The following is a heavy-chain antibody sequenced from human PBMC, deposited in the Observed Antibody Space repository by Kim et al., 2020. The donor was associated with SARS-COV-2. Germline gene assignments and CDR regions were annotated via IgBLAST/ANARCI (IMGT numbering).Heavy chain of an antibody. CDR1: GYTFTSYA. J-gene: IGHJ6*02. CDR3: ASVGGGYDYRYYYGMDV. D-gene: IGHD5-12*01. V-gene: IGHV1-3*01. Sequence: ASVKVSCKASGYTFTSYAMHWVRQAPGQRLQWMGWINAGNGNTKYSQKFQGRVTITRDTSASTAYMELSSLRSEATAVYYCASVGGGYDYRYYYGMDVRGQGTTVTVS. CDR2: INAGNGNT.